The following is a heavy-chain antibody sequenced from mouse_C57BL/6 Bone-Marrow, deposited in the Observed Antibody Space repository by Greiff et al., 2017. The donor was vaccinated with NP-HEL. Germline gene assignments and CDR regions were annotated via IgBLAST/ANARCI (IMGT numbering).Heavy chain of an antibody. Sequence: VQLQQPGAELVRPGSSVKLSCKASGYTFTSYWMDWVKQRPGQGLEWIGNIYPSDSETHYNQKFKDKATLTVDKSSSTAYMQLSSLTSEDSAVYYCARSHLYDGYYKCAYWGQGTLVTVSA. J-gene: IGHJ3*01. CDR2: IYPSDSET. CDR3: ARSHLYDGYYKCAY. D-gene: IGHD2-3*01. V-gene: IGHV1-61*01. CDR1: GYTFTSYW.